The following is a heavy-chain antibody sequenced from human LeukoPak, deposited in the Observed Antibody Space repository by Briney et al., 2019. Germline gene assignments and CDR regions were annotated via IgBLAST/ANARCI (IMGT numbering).Heavy chain of an antibody. D-gene: IGHD2-21*02. Sequence: SETLSLMCSVYGGSFSDHFWSWIRQPPGKGLEWIGEIDDGGNTNYNPSLMSRVIVSMEKSKKQFSLVMRSVTAADTAVYYCARFSRITXGDWGDAFDLWGQGATVIVSS. CDR3: ARFSRITXGDWGDAFDL. V-gene: IGHV4-34*01. CDR2: IDDGGNT. J-gene: IGHJ3*01. CDR1: GGSFSDHF.